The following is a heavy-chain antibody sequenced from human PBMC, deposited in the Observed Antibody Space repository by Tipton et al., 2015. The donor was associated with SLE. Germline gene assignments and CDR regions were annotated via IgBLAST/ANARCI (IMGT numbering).Heavy chain of an antibody. Sequence: PSLKSRVPISVDTSKNQFSLRLSSVTAADTAVYYCARDYYGSGFDAFDIWGQGTMVTVSS. J-gene: IGHJ3*02. D-gene: IGHD3-10*01. CDR3: ARDYYGSGFDAFDI. V-gene: IGHV4-39*07.